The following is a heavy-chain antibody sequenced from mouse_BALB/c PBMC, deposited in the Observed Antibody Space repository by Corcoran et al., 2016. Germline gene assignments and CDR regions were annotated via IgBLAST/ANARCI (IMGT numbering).Heavy chain of an antibody. J-gene: IGHJ4*01. CDR3: AREPRAMDY. CDR2: INTYTGEP. CDR1: GYTFTNYG. Sequence: QIQLVQYGPELKKPGETVKISCKASGYTFTNYGMDWVKQAPGKGLKWMGWINTYTGEPTYADDFKGRCAFSLETSASNAYLQINNLKNEDTATYFCAREPRAMDYWGQGTSVTVSS. V-gene: IGHV9-3-1*01.